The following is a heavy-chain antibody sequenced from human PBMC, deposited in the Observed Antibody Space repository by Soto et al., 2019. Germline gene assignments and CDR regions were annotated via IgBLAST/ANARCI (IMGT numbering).Heavy chain of an antibody. J-gene: IGHJ6*02. V-gene: IGHV1-69*01. CDR2: IIPIFGTA. CDR1: GVTFSSYA. Sequence: QVQLVQSGAEVKKPGSSVKVSCTASGVTFSSYAISWVRQAPGQGLEWMGGIIPIFGTANYAQKFQGRVTITADESTSTAYMELSSLRSEDTAVYYCARDDFRLAARRKYYGMDVWGQGSTVTVSS. D-gene: IGHD6-6*01. CDR3: ARDDFRLAARRKYYGMDV.